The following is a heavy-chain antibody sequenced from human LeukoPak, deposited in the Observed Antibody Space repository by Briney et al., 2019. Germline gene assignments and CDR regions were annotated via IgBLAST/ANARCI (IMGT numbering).Heavy chain of an antibody. CDR2: ISHSGTT. CDR1: GGSISSYY. Sequence: PSETLSLTCTVSGGSISSYYWNWIRQAPGKGLEWVGYISHSGTTSYNSSLKSRVTISVDTSKNQLSLKLTSVTAADTAVYYCARWDDSAWGFGNWGPGTLVTVSS. V-gene: IGHV4-59*08. D-gene: IGHD6-19*01. J-gene: IGHJ4*02. CDR3: ARWDDSAWGFGN.